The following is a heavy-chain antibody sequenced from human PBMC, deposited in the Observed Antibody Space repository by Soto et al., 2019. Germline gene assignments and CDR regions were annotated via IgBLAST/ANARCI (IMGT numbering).Heavy chain of an antibody. CDR1: DGSISTSSYY. CDR3: TRHHPHHYDSSGYFDY. CDR2: IFYTGRT. J-gene: IGHJ4*02. Sequence: QLQMQEPGPGLVKPSETLSLTCTVSDGSISTSSYYWGWIRQSPGKGPEWIGTIFYTGRTYYNPSLESRATLCVDTSKNQFSLHPTSVTAADTAVYYCTRHHPHHYDSSGYFDYWGQGTPVTVSS. V-gene: IGHV4-39*01. D-gene: IGHD3-22*01.